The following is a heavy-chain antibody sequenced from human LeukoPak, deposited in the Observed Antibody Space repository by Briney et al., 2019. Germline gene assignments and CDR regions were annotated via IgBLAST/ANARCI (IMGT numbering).Heavy chain of an antibody. D-gene: IGHD2-15*01. Sequence: SQTLSLTCTVSGGSISSGSYYWSWIRQPAGKGLEWIGRIYTSGSTNYNPSLKSRVTISVDTSKNQFYLKLSSVTAADTAVYYCARDRCRGGSCYSDAFDIWGQGTMVTVSS. J-gene: IGHJ3*02. CDR3: ARDRCRGGSCYSDAFDI. CDR1: GGSISSGSYY. CDR2: IYTSGST. V-gene: IGHV4-61*02.